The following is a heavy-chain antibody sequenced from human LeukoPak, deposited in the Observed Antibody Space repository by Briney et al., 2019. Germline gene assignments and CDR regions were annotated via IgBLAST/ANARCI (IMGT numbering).Heavy chain of an antibody. V-gene: IGHV3-7*02. D-gene: IGHD4-17*01. J-gene: IGHJ4*02. CDR1: GFTFSTYL. Sequence: GGSLRLSCAASGFTFSTYLMTWVRQAPGKGLEWVANIKQDGGDKYYVDSVKGRFTISRDNAKSSLFLQMNCLRAEDTAVYYCASHDYGDYSSFDYCGQGTLVTVSS. CDR2: IKQDGGDK. CDR3: ASHDYGDYSSFDY.